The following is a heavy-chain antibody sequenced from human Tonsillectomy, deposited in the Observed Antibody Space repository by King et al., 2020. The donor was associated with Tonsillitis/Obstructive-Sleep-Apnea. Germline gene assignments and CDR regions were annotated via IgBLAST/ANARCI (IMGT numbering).Heavy chain of an antibody. Sequence: VQLVESGGGVVQPGGSLRLSCVASGFTFSNCAMSWVRQAPGQGLAWVSGISGTVGSTYYDDSAKDRFTISRDNSKSTLYLQMNSLRAEDTAVYHCANRDVVVIPSAPRAFNIWGQGTTVTVSS. CDR3: ANRDVVVIPSAPRAFNI. CDR1: GFTFSNCA. V-gene: IGHV3-23*04. J-gene: IGHJ3*02. D-gene: IGHD2-2*01. CDR2: ISGTVGST.